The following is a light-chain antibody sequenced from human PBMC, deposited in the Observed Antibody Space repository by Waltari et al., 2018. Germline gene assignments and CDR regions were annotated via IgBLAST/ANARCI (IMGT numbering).Light chain of an antibody. CDR3: CSYAGGGTYV. J-gene: IGLJ1*01. CDR2: EVT. V-gene: IGLV2-23*02. CDR1: SRDVEKYNT. Sequence: QSALTQPASVSRSPGPSNTTSCTGTSRDVEKYNTVSWNQHHPDKAPKPTIYEVTKRPSGVSNRFSGSKSDNTASLTISGLQAEDEADYYCCSYAGGGTYVFGPGTKVTVL.